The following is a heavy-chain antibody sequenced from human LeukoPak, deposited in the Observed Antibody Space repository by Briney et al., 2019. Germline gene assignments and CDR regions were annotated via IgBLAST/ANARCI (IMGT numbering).Heavy chain of an antibody. CDR2: INHSGST. Sequence: KPSETLSLTCAVYGGSFSGYYWSWIRQPPGKGLEWIGEINHSGSTNYNPSLKSRVTISVDTSKNQFSLKLSSVTAADTAVYYCASSRGERWLHKFDYWGQGTLVTVSS. D-gene: IGHD5-24*01. CDR1: GGSFSGYY. J-gene: IGHJ4*02. CDR3: ASSRGERWLHKFDY. V-gene: IGHV4-34*01.